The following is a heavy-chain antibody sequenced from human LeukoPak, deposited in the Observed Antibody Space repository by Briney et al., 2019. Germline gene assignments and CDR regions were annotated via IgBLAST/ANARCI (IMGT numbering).Heavy chain of an antibody. Sequence: SETLSLTCAVYGGSFSGYYWSWIRQPPGKGLEWIGEINHSGSTNYNPSLKSRVTISVDTSKNQFSLKLSPVIAADTAVYYCARGPGGYWGQGTLVTVSS. CDR1: GGSFSGYY. CDR3: ARGPGGY. CDR2: INHSGST. J-gene: IGHJ4*02. D-gene: IGHD3-10*01. V-gene: IGHV4-34*01.